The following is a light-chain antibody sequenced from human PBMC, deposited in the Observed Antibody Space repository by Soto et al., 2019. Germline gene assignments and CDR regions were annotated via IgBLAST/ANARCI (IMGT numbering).Light chain of an antibody. Sequence: DIKMTQSPFFLSASIGDRVTITRRPSQNIRFWLAWYQQKPGKAPKTLIRGASSLQPGVPSRFSGSGSGTDFTLTITSLQPEDFATYYCQQSHSFPLTFGGGTKVDIK. CDR1: QNIRFW. CDR3: QQSHSFPLT. CDR2: GAS. J-gene: IGKJ4*01. V-gene: IGKV1D-12*01.